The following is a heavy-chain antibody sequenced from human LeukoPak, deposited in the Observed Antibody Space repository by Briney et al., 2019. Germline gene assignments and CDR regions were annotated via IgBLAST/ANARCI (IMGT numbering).Heavy chain of an antibody. Sequence: PGGSLRLSCAASGFTFSSYEMNWVRQAPGKGLEWVSYISSSGSTIYYADSVKGRFTISRDNSKNTLYLQMNSLRAEDTAVYYCARAYYYDSSGYYRYYFDYWGQGTLVTVSS. CDR2: ISSSGSTI. J-gene: IGHJ4*02. V-gene: IGHV3-48*03. D-gene: IGHD3-22*01. CDR3: ARAYYYDSSGYYRYYFDY. CDR1: GFTFSSYE.